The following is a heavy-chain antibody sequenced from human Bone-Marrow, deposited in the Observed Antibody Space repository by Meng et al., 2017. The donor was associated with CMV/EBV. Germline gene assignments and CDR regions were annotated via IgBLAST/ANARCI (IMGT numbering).Heavy chain of an antibody. CDR2: IYYSGST. D-gene: IGHD3-3*01. J-gene: IGHJ4*02. CDR3: ARHLVSFFGVVIAYPDYFDY. Sequence: GSLRLSCTVSGGSISSGSYYWGWIRQPPGKGLEWIGSIYYSGSTYYNPSLKSRVTISVDTSKNQFSLKLSSVTAADTAVYYCARHLVSFFGVVIAYPDYFDYWGQGTLVTVSS. V-gene: IGHV4-39*01. CDR1: GGSISSGSYY.